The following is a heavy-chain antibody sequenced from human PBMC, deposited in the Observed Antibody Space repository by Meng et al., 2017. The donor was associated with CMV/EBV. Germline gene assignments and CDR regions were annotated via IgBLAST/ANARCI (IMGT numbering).Heavy chain of an antibody. D-gene: IGHD5-24*01. CDR1: GFRINDYG. V-gene: IGHV3-30*03. CDR2: ISNNDLNK. Sequence: SGFRINDYGFHWVRQGPGKGLEWLAFISNNDLNKYYADSVKGRFTISRDNSENTVYLQMDSVRPEDTSVYFCARDGTLRRNYFYAMDVWGPGTLVTVSS. J-gene: IGHJ6*02. CDR3: ARDGTLRRNYFYAMDV.